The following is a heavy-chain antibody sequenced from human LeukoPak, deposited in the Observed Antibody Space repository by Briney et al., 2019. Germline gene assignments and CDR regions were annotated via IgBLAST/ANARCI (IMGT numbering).Heavy chain of an antibody. CDR3: ARGGGVYYYNSNGFFTDY. J-gene: IGHJ4*02. Sequence: SETLSLTCSVSGVSISSYYWSWIRQPPGKGLDWIGYIYYSGSTNYNPSLKSRVTISVDTSKNQFSLKLSSVTAADTAVYYCARGGGVYYYNSNGFFTDYWGQGTLVTVSS. V-gene: IGHV4-59*01. CDR2: IYYSGST. CDR1: GVSISSYY. D-gene: IGHD3-22*01.